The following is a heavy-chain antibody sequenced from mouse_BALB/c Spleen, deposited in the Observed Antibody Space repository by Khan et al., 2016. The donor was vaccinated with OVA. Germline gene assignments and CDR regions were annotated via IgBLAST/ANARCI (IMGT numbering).Heavy chain of an antibody. CDR1: GYSITSDYA. CDR2: ISYSGRT. J-gene: IGHJ2*01. D-gene: IGHD1-1*01. V-gene: IGHV3-2*02. CDR3: ARSVTITTVVATDFDY. Sequence: EVQLQESGPGLVKPSQSLSLTCTVTGYSITSDYAWNWIRQFPGNKLEWMCYISYSGRTSYNPSLKSRISITRDTSKNQFSRQLNHVTTEDTATYYLARSVTITTVVATDFDYWGQGTTLTVSS.